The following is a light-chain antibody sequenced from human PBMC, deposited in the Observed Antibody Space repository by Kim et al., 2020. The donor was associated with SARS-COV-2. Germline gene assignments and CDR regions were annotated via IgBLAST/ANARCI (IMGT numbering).Light chain of an antibody. CDR1: KLGDRY. Sequence: SYELTQPPSMSVSPGQTASITCSGDKLGDRYVCWYQQKAGQSPVLVIYEDTKRPSGIPDRFSGSNSGNTATLTISGTQAMDEADYFCQAWADNSAGVFGTGTKVT. CDR2: EDT. CDR3: QAWADNSAGV. V-gene: IGLV3-1*01. J-gene: IGLJ1*01.